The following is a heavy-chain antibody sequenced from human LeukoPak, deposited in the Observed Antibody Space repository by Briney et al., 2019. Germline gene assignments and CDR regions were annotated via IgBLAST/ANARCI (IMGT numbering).Heavy chain of an antibody. V-gene: IGHV3-74*01. Sequence: GGSLRLSCAASGFTFSSYWMHWVRQAPGKGLVWVSRINGDGSSTSYADSVKGRFTISRDNAKNSLYLQMNSLRAEDTALYYCAKDISGDSGSYSSFDYWGQGTLVTVSS. CDR2: INGDGSST. CDR1: GFTFSSYW. D-gene: IGHD1-26*01. CDR3: AKDISGDSGSYSSFDY. J-gene: IGHJ4*02.